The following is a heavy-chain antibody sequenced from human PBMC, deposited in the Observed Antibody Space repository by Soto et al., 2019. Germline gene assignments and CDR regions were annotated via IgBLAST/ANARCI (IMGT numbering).Heavy chain of an antibody. CDR2: TSYDGSDK. D-gene: IGHD3-16*01. CDR1: GFTFRSYV. J-gene: IGHJ1*01. Sequence: QVQLVESGGGVVQPGTSLRVSCVGSGFTFRSYVIYWVRQAPGKGLEWVALTSYDGSDKYYDDSVRGRFTISRDNSRNTVDLQMDSLRLEDTALYYCARWGTTGGLDVWGQGTLVSVSS. CDR3: ARWGTTGGLDV. V-gene: IGHV3-30*19.